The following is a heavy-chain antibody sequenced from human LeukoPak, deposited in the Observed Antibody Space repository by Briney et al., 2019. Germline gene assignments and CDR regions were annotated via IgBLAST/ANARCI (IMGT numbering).Heavy chain of an antibody. Sequence: SETLSLTCTVSGGSINSYYWSWIRQPPGKRLEWIAYIYYSGRTNYNPSLKSRVTISVDTSKNQFSLTLSSVTAADTAVFYCARYVAATASFDSWGQGTLVTVSS. CDR3: ARYVAATASFDS. D-gene: IGHD2-21*02. CDR2: IYYSGRT. CDR1: GGSINSYY. J-gene: IGHJ4*02. V-gene: IGHV4-59*08.